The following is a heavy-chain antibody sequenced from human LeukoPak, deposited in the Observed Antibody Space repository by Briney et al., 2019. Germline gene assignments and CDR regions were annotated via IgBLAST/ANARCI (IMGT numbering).Heavy chain of an antibody. D-gene: IGHD3-22*01. CDR2: IRTRVYSYAT. CDR3: FSPGVGSGYNPA. Sequence: PGGSLRLSCAASGFTFSGSALMWVRQASGKGLEWIGRIRTRVYSYATEYAASVRGRFTISRDDSKNTAYLQINNLKTEDTAVFFCFSPGVGSGYNPAWGQGTWSPSPQ. CDR1: GFTFSGSA. V-gene: IGHV3-73*01. J-gene: IGHJ4*02.